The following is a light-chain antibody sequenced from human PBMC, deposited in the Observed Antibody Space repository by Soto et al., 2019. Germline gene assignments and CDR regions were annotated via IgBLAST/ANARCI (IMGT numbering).Light chain of an antibody. Sequence: QSALTQPASVSGSPGQSITISCTGTSSDVGNYNYVSWYQQQSGKAPKLIIYEVSNRPSGVSNRFSGSKSGNTASLTISGLQSEDESDYYCSSFPSSRAYVLGIGTRSPS. CDR1: SSDVGNYNY. V-gene: IGLV2-14*01. CDR3: SSFPSSRAYV. CDR2: EVS. J-gene: IGLJ1*01.